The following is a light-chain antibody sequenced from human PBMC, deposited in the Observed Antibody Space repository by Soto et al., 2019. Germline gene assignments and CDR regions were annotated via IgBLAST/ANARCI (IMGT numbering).Light chain of an antibody. J-gene: IGLJ3*02. V-gene: IGLV1-47*01. Sequence: SVLTQPPSASGTPGQRVTISCSGSSSNIGSNYVYWYQQLPGTAPKLLIYRNNQRPSGVPDRFSGSKSGTSAALAISGLRSEDEADYYCAAWDDSLSAGVFGGGTKLTVL. CDR1: SSNIGSNY. CDR3: AAWDDSLSAGV. CDR2: RNN.